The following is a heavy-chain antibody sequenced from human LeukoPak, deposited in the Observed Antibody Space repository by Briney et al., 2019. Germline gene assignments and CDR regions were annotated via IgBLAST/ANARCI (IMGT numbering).Heavy chain of an antibody. Sequence: KASETLSLTCTASGGSISSGSYYWSWIRQPPGKGLEWIGESNHSGSTNYNPSLKSRVTISVDTSKNQFSLKLSSVTAADTAVYYCARGGYCSRTTCYRGIVVGFDPWGQGTLVTVSS. J-gene: IGHJ5*02. CDR1: GGSISSGSYY. V-gene: IGHV4-39*07. CDR3: ARGGYCSRTTCYRGIVVGFDP. CDR2: SNHSGST. D-gene: IGHD2-2*01.